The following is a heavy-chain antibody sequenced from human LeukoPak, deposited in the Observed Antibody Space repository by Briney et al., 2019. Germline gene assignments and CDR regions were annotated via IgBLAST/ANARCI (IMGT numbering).Heavy chain of an antibody. CDR1: GGSISSGGYY. V-gene: IGHV4-31*03. CDR3: ARVPVTTLDAFDI. D-gene: IGHD4-11*01. J-gene: IGHJ3*02. CDR2: IYYSGST. Sequence: SETLSLTCTVSGGSISSGGYYWSWIRQHPGKGLEWIGYIYYSGSTHYNPSLKSRVTISVDTSKNQFSLKLSSVTAADTAVYYCARVPVTTLDAFDIWGQGTMVTVSS.